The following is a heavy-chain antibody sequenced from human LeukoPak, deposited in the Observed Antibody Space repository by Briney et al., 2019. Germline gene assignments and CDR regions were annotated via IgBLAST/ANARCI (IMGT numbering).Heavy chain of an antibody. Sequence: GGSLRLSCAASGFTFSSSWMSWVRQAPGKGLEWVSYISSSNSTIYHRDSVKGRFTISRDNAENSLYLQMNSLRAEDTAVYYCARGSNSGQGALYLWGQGTLGTLSS. D-gene: IGHD6-6*01. CDR1: GFTFSSSW. J-gene: IGHJ4*02. CDR2: ISSSNSTI. V-gene: IGHV3-48*04. CDR3: ARGSNSGQGALYL.